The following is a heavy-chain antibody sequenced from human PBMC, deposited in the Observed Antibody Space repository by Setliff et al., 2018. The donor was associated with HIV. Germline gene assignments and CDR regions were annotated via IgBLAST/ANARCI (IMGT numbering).Heavy chain of an antibody. D-gene: IGHD1-26*01. Sequence: PGGSLRLSCLASGMTFSDAWMTWVRQAPGKGLEWVGRIKSKEDGGTREYAAPVKGRFTISRDDSKNTLYLQMNSLEIEDTAVYYCTTRLSGSYIPNWFDPWGQGTLVTVPQ. CDR3: TTRLSGSYIPNWFDP. CDR2: IKSKEDGGTR. J-gene: IGHJ5*02. V-gene: IGHV3-15*01. CDR1: GMTFSDAW.